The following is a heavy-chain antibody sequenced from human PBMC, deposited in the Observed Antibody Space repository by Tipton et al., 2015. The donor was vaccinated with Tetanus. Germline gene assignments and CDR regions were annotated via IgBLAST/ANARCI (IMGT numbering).Heavy chain of an antibody. D-gene: IGHD1-26*01. CDR1: GGSISGGRYY. CDR3: ARDQARGARGWNYFDY. Sequence: LRLSCTVSGGSISGGRYYWSWIRQRPGKGLEWIGDIYSSGSPYSDPSLKGRVTISVDTSKNQFSLRLNSVTAADTAVYYCARDQARGARGWNYFDYWGLGTLVTVSS. V-gene: IGHV4-31*03. J-gene: IGHJ4*02. CDR2: IYSSGSP.